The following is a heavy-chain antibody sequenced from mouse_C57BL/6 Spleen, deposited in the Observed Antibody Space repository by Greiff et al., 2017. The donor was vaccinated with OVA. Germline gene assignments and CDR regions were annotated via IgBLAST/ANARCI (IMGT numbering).Heavy chain of an antibody. Sequence: VKLVESGPGLVQPSQSLSITCTVSGFSLTSYGVHWVRQSPGKGLEWLGVIWSGGSTDYNAAFISRLSISKDNSKSQVFFKMNSLQADDTAIYYCARRDYDYDEPFAYWGQGTLVTVSA. D-gene: IGHD2-4*01. CDR3: ARRDYDYDEPFAY. J-gene: IGHJ3*01. CDR1: GFSLTSYG. V-gene: IGHV2-2*01. CDR2: IWSGGST.